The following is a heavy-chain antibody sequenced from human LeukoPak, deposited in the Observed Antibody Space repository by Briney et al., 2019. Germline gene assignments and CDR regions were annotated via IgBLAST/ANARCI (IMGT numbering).Heavy chain of an antibody. CDR1: GDSISTSSYY. Sequence: ASETLSLTCTVSGDSISTSSYYWGWIRQPPGRGLEWLGSIYYSGSTYYNPSLKSRVTISVDTSKNQFSLNLYSVTAADTAVFYCARSYYYDYRQIDYWGQGTLVTVSS. J-gene: IGHJ4*02. V-gene: IGHV4-39*01. CDR3: ARSYYYDYRQIDY. D-gene: IGHD3-22*01. CDR2: IYYSGST.